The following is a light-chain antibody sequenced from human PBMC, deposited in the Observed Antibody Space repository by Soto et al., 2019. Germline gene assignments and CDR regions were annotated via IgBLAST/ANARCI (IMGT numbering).Light chain of an antibody. Sequence: IQLTQSPSSMPASVGDRVTITCRASQGISSYLAWYQQKPGKAPKLLIYAASTLQSGFPSRFSGSGSGTDFTLTISRLQPEDFATYYCQQLNSYPHTFGQGTKLEIK. J-gene: IGKJ2*01. CDR1: QGISSY. V-gene: IGKV1-9*01. CDR2: AAS. CDR3: QQLNSYPHT.